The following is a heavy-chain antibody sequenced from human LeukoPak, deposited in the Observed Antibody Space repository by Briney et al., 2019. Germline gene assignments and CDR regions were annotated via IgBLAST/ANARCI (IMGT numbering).Heavy chain of an antibody. V-gene: IGHV3-21*01. CDR3: ARGSGSLPYYFDY. CDR1: GFTLGSYS. J-gene: IGHJ4*02. D-gene: IGHD1-26*01. Sequence: GGSLRLSCAASGFTLGSYSMNWVRQAPGKGLEWVSSISSSSSYVYYADSVKGRFTISRDNAKNSLYLQMNSLRAEDTAVYYCARGSGSLPYYFDYWGQGTLVTVSS. CDR2: ISSSSSYV.